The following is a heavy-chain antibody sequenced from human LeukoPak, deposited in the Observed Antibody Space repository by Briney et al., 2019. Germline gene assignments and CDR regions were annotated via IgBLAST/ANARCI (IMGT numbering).Heavy chain of an antibody. CDR3: ARAITMVRGVIKYLDAFDI. D-gene: IGHD3-10*01. V-gene: IGHV4-59*01. Sequence: PSETLSLTCTVSGGSISSYYWSWIRQPPGKGLEWIGYIYYSGSTNYNPSLKSRITISVDTSKNQFSLKLGSVTAADTAVYYCARAITMVRGVIKYLDAFDIWGQGTMVTVSS. CDR2: IYYSGST. J-gene: IGHJ3*02. CDR1: GGSISSYY.